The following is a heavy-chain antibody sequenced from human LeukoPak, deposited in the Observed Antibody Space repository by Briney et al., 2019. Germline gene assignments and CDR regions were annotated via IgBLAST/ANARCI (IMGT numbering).Heavy chain of an antibody. CDR3: ARDLHYYGSGP. D-gene: IGHD3-10*01. CDR2: ISGTSSYM. CDR1: GFNFRDYS. Sequence: GGSLRLSCVAYGFNFRDYSMDWVRQAPGKGLDWVSGISGTSSYMYYGDSVKGRFTVSRDNAKNSLYLQMESLRVEDTAVYYCARDLHYYGSGPWGQGTLVTVSS. J-gene: IGHJ5*02. V-gene: IGHV3-21*01.